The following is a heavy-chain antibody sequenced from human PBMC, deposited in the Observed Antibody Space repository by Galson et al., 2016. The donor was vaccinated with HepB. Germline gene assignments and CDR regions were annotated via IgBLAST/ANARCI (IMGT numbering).Heavy chain of an antibody. CDR3: ARQVGDYVWGGRFDP. CDR1: GGFISRRGYY. J-gene: IGHJ5*02. Sequence: LSLTCTVSGGFISRRGYYWGWIRQPPGKGLEWIGSLYYSGLTYYNPSLKSRVTISVDTSKNQFSLKLSSVTAADTAVYYCARQVGDYVWGGRFDPWGQGTLVTVSS. CDR2: LYYSGLT. D-gene: IGHD3-16*01. V-gene: IGHV4-39*01.